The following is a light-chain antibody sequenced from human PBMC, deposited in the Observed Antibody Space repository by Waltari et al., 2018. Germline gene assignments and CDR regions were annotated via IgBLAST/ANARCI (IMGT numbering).Light chain of an antibody. Sequence: VLTQSPGTLSLSPGERATLSCRASQTISGSWLTWYQQKPGQAPRLVIYGASIRATAIPDRFSGSGSGTDFTLTISRLEPEDFAVYYCQQYDGSSVTFGGGTKVEIK. CDR3: QQYDGSSVT. CDR2: GAS. V-gene: IGKV3-20*01. CDR1: QTISGSW. J-gene: IGKJ4*01.